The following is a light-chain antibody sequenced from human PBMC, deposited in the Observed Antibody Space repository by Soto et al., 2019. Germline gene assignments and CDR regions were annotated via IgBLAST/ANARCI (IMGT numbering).Light chain of an antibody. CDR3: QQYDSSPLT. Sequence: EIVLTQSPGTLSLSPGERATLSCRASLSVSSSYLAWYQQKPGQAPRLLIYGASSRATGIPDRFSGSGSGTDFTLTISRLEPEDFAVYYCQQYDSSPLTFGGGTQVEIK. CDR1: LSVSSSY. CDR2: GAS. V-gene: IGKV3-20*01. J-gene: IGKJ4*01.